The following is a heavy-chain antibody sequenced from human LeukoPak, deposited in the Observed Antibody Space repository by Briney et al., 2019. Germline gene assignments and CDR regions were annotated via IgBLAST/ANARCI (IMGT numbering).Heavy chain of an antibody. Sequence: GGSLRLSCAASGFTFGNYAMSWVRQAPGKGLEWVSVISGSGGSTYYADSVKGRFTISRDNSKNTLYLQMNSLRAEDTAVYYCAKGYDSGSYYNVWFDYWGQGTLVTVSS. CDR3: AKGYDSGSYYNVWFDY. D-gene: IGHD3-10*01. V-gene: IGHV3-23*01. J-gene: IGHJ4*02. CDR1: GFTFGNYA. CDR2: ISGSGGST.